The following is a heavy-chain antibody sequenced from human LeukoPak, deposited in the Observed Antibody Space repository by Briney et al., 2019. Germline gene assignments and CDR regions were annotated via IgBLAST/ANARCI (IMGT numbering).Heavy chain of an antibody. D-gene: IGHD4-23*01. CDR1: GFTFDDYG. J-gene: IGHJ6*03. CDR2: INRNGGST. Sequence: GGSLRLSCAASGFTFDDYGMSWVRQAPGKGLEWVSGINRNGGSTGYADSVKGRFTISRDNAKNSLYLQMNSLRAEDTALYYCARVGNDYGGNSGLDYYYHYMDVWGKGTTVTISS. CDR3: ARVGNDYGGNSGLDYYYHYMDV. V-gene: IGHV3-20*04.